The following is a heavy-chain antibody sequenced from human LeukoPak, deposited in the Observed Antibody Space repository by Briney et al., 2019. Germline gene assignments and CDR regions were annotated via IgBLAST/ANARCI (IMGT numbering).Heavy chain of an antibody. Sequence: GGSLRLSCAASGFTFRSYGMHWVRQAPGKGLEWVAFIRYDGSNKYYADSVKGRFTISRDNSKNTLYLQMNSLRAEDTAVYYCARTQQNYDFWSGSDYYYYYMDVWGKGTTVTVSS. CDR1: GFTFRSYG. J-gene: IGHJ6*03. CDR2: IRYDGSNK. CDR3: ARTQQNYDFWSGSDYYYYYMDV. V-gene: IGHV3-30*02. D-gene: IGHD3-3*01.